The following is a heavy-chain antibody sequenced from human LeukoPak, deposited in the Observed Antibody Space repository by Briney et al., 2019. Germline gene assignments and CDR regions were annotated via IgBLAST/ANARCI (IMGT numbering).Heavy chain of an antibody. V-gene: IGHV4-59*01. J-gene: IGHJ6*02. CDR1: GGSISSYY. Sequence: MSSETLSLTCTVSGGSISSYYWSWIRQPPGKGLEWIGYIYYSGSTNYNPSLKSRVTISVDTSKNQFSLKLSSVTAADTAVYYCARHYDSSGYYYCGMDVWGQGTTVTVSS. D-gene: IGHD3-22*01. CDR3: ARHYDSSGYYYCGMDV. CDR2: IYYSGST.